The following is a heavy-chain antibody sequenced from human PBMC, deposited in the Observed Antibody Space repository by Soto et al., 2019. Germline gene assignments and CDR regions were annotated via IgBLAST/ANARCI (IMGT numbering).Heavy chain of an antibody. CDR1: GFTFSSYA. CDR2: ISGSNTTA. D-gene: IGHD3-10*01. V-gene: IGHV3-23*01. CDR3: AKPLFRGDSDAFDI. Sequence: EVQLFESGGGLVQPGGSLRRSCAASGFTFSSYAMTWVRQAPGKGLERVSTISGSNTTANYAASVRGRFTISRDNSKNTWYLQMNSLRAEDTALYYCAKPLFRGDSDAFDIWGQGTMVTVSS. J-gene: IGHJ3*02.